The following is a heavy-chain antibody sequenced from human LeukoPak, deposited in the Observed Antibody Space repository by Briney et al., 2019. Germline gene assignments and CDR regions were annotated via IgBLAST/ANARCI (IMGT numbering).Heavy chain of an antibody. CDR3: AKGSYYDSSGSFYFDY. Sequence: GGSLRLSCAASGFIFTSYAMSWVRQAPGKGLEWVSGISGSGDNTYYADSVKGRFTISRDNSKNTLYVQVNSLGTEDTAAYYCAKGSYYDSSGSFYFDYWGQGTLVTVSS. CDR2: ISGSGDNT. CDR1: GFIFTSYA. J-gene: IGHJ4*02. V-gene: IGHV3-23*01. D-gene: IGHD3-22*01.